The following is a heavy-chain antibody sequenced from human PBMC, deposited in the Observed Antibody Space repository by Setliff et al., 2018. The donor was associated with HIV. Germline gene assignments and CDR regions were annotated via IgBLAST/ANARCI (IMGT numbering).Heavy chain of an antibody. CDR1: GGSISSNIYF. D-gene: IGHD2-8*01. J-gene: IGHJ3*02. Sequence: SETLSLTCTVSGGSISSNIYFWGWIRQPPGKGLEWIGSIYYSGSAYYNSSLRSRLTISVDTSKNQFSLKLKSVAAADTAVYYCARPTSGLGGGAAFDIWGQGTMVTVSS. V-gene: IGHV4-39*01. CDR2: IYYSGSA. CDR3: ARPTSGLGGGAAFDI.